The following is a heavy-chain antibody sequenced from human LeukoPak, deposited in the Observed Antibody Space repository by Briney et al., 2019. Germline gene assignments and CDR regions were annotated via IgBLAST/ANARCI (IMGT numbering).Heavy chain of an antibody. CDR3: AKGSTYCSGTSCYFFDF. CDR1: GFNFRSYA. V-gene: IGHV3-23*01. J-gene: IGHJ4*02. D-gene: IGHD2-2*01. CDR2: ISGSGGNS. Sequence: PGGSLRLSCGASGFNFRSYAMTWVRQVPGKGLEWVAGISGSGGNSDYADSVKGRFTISRDNSQNALYLQMTNLRAEDTAMYYCAKGSTYCSGTSCYFFDFWGQGTLVTVSS.